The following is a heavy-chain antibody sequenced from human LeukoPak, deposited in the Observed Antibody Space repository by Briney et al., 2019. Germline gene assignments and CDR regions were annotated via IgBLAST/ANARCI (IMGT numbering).Heavy chain of an antibody. Sequence: GASVTVSFKASGYTFTSYGISWVRQAPGQGVEWMGWISAYNGNTNYAQKLQGRVTMTTETTTSTAYMELRSLRCDDTAAYYCARDRGIVVVPAARVYYYGMDVWGQGTTVTVSS. V-gene: IGHV1-18*01. CDR1: GYTFTSYG. CDR2: ISAYNGNT. J-gene: IGHJ6*02. CDR3: ARDRGIVVVPAARVYYYGMDV. D-gene: IGHD2-2*01.